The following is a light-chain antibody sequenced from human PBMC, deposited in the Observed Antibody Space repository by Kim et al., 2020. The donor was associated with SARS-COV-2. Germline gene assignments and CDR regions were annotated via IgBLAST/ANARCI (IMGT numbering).Light chain of an antibody. V-gene: IGLV4-69*01. CDR1: SGHSSYA. CDR2: LNSDGSH. J-gene: IGLJ3*02. CDR3: QTWGTGIRV. Sequence: ASVKLTGTLSSGHSSYAIAWHQQEPEKGPRYLMKLNSDGSHSKGDGIPDRFSGSSSGAARYLTISSLQSEDEADYYCQTWGTGIRVFGGGTQLTVL.